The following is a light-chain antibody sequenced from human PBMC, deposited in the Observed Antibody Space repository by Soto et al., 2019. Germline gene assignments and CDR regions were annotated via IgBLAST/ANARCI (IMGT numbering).Light chain of an antibody. CDR1: QTISSW. J-gene: IGKJ4*01. CDR2: AAS. V-gene: IGKV1-39*01. CDR3: RQSYSTPRLT. Sequence: DIQMPQSPSTLSGSVGNRVTTTCRASQTISSWLAWYQQKPRKAAKLLIYAASSLQGAVTSRFSGSGSGTDFTLTISSLQPEDVATYYCRQSYSTPRLTFGGGTKVDIK.